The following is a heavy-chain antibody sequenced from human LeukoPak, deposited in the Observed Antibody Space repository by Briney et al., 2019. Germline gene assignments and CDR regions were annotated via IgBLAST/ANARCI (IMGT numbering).Heavy chain of an antibody. J-gene: IGHJ3*02. CDR2: IYPGDSDT. CDR1: GYSFTSYW. D-gene: IGHD6-13*01. V-gene: IGHV5-51*01. CDR3: ARLSAGTIGIGGAFDI. Sequence: GESLKISCKGSGYSFTSYWIGWVRQMPGKGLEWMGIIYPGDSDTRYSPSFQGQVTISADKFISTAYLQWSSLKASDTAMYYCARLSAGTIGIGGAFDIWGQGTMVTVSS.